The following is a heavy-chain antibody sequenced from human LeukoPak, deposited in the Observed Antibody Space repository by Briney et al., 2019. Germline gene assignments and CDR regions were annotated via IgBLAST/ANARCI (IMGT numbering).Heavy chain of an antibody. V-gene: IGHV3-21*01. Sequence: GGSLRLSCAASGFTFSSYSMNWVRQAPGKGLEWVSSISSSSYIYYADSVKGRFTISRDDAKNSLYLQMNSLRAEDTAVYYCAREVSGSYSAWGQGTLVTVSS. CDR2: ISSSSYI. CDR1: GFTFSSYS. D-gene: IGHD1-26*01. CDR3: AREVSGSYSA. J-gene: IGHJ5*02.